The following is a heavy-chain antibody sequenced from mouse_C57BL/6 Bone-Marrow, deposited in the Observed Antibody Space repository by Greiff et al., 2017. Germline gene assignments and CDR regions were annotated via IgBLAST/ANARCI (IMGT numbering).Heavy chain of an antibody. CDR2: IRSKSNNYAT. D-gene: IGHD2-3*01. J-gene: IGHJ4*01. Sequence: EVQLVESGGGLVQPKGSLKLSCAASGFSFNTYAMNWVRQAPGKGLEWVARIRSKSNNYATYYADSVKDSFTISRDDSESMLYLQMNNLKTEDTAMYYCVRHGWLPYAMDYWGQGTSVTVSS. V-gene: IGHV10-1*01. CDR3: VRHGWLPYAMDY. CDR1: GFSFNTYA.